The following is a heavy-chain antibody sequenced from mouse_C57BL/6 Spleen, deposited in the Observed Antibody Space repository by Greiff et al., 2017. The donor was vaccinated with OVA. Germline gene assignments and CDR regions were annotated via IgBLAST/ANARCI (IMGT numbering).Heavy chain of an antibody. CDR1: GYTFTSYW. D-gene: IGHD1-1*01. J-gene: IGHJ1*03. Sequence: VQLQQPGAGLVRPGSSVKLSCKASGYTFTSYWMHWVKQRPIQGLEWIGNIDPSDSETHYNQKFKDKATLTVDKSSSTAYMQLSSLTSEDSAVYYCARDTTGYFDVWGTGTTVTVSS. CDR3: ARDTTGYFDV. CDR2: IDPSDSET. V-gene: IGHV1-52*01.